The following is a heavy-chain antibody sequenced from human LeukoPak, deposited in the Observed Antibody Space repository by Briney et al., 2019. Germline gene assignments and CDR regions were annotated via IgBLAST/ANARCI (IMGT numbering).Heavy chain of an antibody. CDR2: IKQDGSEK. Sequence: GGSLRLSCAASGFTFSSYWMSWVRQAPGKGLEWVANIKQDGSEKYYVDSVKGRFTISSDNAKNSLYLHMNSLRAEDTAVYYCASRQLTVWFDPWGQGTLVTVSS. CDR1: GFTFSSYW. J-gene: IGHJ5*02. V-gene: IGHV3-7*01. CDR3: ASRQLTVWFDP. D-gene: IGHD4-17*01.